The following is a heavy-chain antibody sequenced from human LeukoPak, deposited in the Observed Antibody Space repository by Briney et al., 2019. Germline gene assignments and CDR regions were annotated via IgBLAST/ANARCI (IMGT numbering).Heavy chain of an antibody. V-gene: IGHV4-39*01. CDR1: GDSTSSSSYY. CDR3: ARLRRNIANH. CDR2: IYYSGST. D-gene: IGHD2/OR15-2a*01. Sequence: SETLSLMCTVSGDSTSSSSYYWGWIRQPPGKGLEWIGSIYYSGSTYYNPSLKSRVTVSVDTSKNQFSLKLSSVTAADTAVYYCARLRRNIANHWSQGTLVTVSS. J-gene: IGHJ5*02.